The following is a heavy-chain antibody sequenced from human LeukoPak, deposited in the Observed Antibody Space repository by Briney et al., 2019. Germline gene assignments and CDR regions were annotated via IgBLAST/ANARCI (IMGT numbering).Heavy chain of an antibody. CDR3: AKGGSNNWSFDN. CDR1: GLTFSTSW. CDR2: IKPDGSEK. Sequence: GGSLRLSCVVSGLTFSTSWMSWVRQAPGKGLEWVDNIKPDGSEKYYLDSVKGRFTISRDNSKSTLYLQMNSLRPEDTAVYYCAKGGSNNWSFDNWGQGTLVTVSS. V-gene: IGHV3-7*01. J-gene: IGHJ4*02. D-gene: IGHD1-1*01.